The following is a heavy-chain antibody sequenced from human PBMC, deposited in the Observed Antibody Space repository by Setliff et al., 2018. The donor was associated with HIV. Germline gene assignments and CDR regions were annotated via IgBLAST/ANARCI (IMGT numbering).Heavy chain of an antibody. D-gene: IGHD3-22*01. CDR3: TRGRRLTMIVDAFDI. V-gene: IGHV3-15*01. CDR2: IKSKTDGGTT. J-gene: IGHJ3*02. Sequence: PGGSLRLSCAASGFTFSNAWMSWVRQAPGKGLEWVGRIKSKTDGGTTDYAAPVKGRFTISRDDSKNTLYLQMNSLNTEDTGVYYCTRGRRLTMIVDAFDIWGQGTMVTVSS. CDR1: GFTFSNAW.